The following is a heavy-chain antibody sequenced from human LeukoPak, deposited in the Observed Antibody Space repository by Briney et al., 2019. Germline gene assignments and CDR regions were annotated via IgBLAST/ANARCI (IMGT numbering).Heavy chain of an antibody. J-gene: IGHJ4*02. V-gene: IGHV1-8*01. CDR3: ARLSRTPAYYYTSGYYHLAY. CDR2: MNPNSGNT. CDR1: AYTFTAYV. D-gene: IGHD3-22*01. Sequence: EASVKVSCKASAYTFTAYVINWVRQAPGQGLEWMGWMNPNSGNTGFAQKFQGRVTMTRDTSTNTAYMELNNLRSEDTAVYYCARLSRTPAYYYTSGYYHLAYWGQGTLVTVSS.